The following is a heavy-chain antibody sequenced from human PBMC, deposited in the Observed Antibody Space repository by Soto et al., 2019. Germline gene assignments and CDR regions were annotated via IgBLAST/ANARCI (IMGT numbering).Heavy chain of an antibody. Sequence: GGSLRLSCAASGFTFSSYGMHWVRQAPGKGLEWVAVIWYDGSNKYYADSVKGRFTISRDNSKNTLYLQMNSLRAEDTAVYYCARDGVYGEPDWWFDPWGQGTLVTVSS. J-gene: IGHJ5*02. V-gene: IGHV3-33*01. D-gene: IGHD4-17*01. CDR2: IWYDGSNK. CDR3: ARDGVYGEPDWWFDP. CDR1: GFTFSSYG.